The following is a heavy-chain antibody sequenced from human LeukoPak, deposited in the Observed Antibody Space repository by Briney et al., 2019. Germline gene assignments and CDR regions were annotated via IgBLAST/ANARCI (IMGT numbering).Heavy chain of an antibody. CDR2: ISSSGTII. V-gene: IGHV3-11*04. Sequence: GGSLRLSCAASGFTFSDHYMSWIRQAPGKGLEWVSYISSSGTIIYYADSVKGRFTISRDNAKNSLYLQMNSLRGEDTAVYYCARELDDSSGYYKPFDYWGQGIRVTVSS. CDR1: GFTFSDHY. CDR3: ARELDDSSGYYKPFDY. J-gene: IGHJ4*02. D-gene: IGHD3-22*01.